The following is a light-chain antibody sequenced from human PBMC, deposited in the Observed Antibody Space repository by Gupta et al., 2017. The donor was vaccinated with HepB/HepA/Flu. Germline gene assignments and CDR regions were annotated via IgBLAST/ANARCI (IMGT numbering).Light chain of an antibody. CDR1: SNDIGYYTH. J-gene: IGLJ3*02. CDR3: SAYGRGHACV. Sequence: HSALTQPASVSGSPGQAITISCTGTSNDIGYYTHVSWYQQYPGKAPKVIIYEVSQRPSGISTRCSGSKSGNTASLTIAGLQAEDETDYDCSAYGRGHACVFGGGTRLTGL. V-gene: IGLV2-23*02. CDR2: EVS.